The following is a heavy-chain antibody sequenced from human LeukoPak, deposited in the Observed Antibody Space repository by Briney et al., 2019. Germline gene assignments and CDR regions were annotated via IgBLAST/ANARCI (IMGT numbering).Heavy chain of an antibody. D-gene: IGHD3-22*01. Sequence: GGSLRLSCAASGFTFSSYGMHWVRQAPGMGLEWVAVIWYDGSNKYYADSVKGRFTISRDNSKNTLYLQMNSLRAEDTAVYYCARDLPLDYYGSSGYFDYWGQGTLVTVSS. CDR1: GFTFSSYG. J-gene: IGHJ4*02. CDR3: ARDLPLDYYGSSGYFDY. CDR2: IWYDGSNK. V-gene: IGHV3-33*01.